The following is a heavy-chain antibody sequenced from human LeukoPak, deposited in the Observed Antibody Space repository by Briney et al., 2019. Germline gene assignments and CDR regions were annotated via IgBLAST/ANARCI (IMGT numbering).Heavy chain of an antibody. V-gene: IGHV3-23*01. CDR2: IFNNGANA. Sequence: PGGSLRLSCTASGFTFSNYAMNWVRQVPGKGLEWISTIFNNGANAFHADSVRGRFTISRDNSKNTLYLQMSSLRAEDTAIYYCAKEVHEVYYYDPDVWGQGTTVTVSS. D-gene: IGHD1-1*01. CDR3: AKEVHEVYYYDPDV. J-gene: IGHJ6*02. CDR1: GFTFSNYA.